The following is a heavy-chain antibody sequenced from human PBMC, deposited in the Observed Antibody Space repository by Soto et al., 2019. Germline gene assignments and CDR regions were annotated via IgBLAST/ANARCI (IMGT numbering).Heavy chain of an antibody. Sequence: SETLSITCTVSGGPFSRGGYYWSWIRQHPGKGLECIGYIFYTGSTYYNPTLKSRVTMSVDTSKRQFSLNLSSLTAADTAVYYCARLGFCSRTDCYVNAFDIWGQGTMVT. CDR3: ARLGFCSRTDCYVNAFDI. D-gene: IGHD2-2*01. V-gene: IGHV4-31*03. CDR1: GGPFSRGGYY. J-gene: IGHJ3*02. CDR2: IFYTGST.